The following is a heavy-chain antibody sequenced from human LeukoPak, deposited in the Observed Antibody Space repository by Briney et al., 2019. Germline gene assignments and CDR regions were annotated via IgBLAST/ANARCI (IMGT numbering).Heavy chain of an antibody. V-gene: IGHV1-46*01. J-gene: IGHJ5*02. D-gene: IGHD3-22*01. CDR1: GYTFSIYY. CDR3: ARSRGPYYYDSSGS. Sequence: ASVTVSCKASGYTFSIYYMHWVRQAPGQGLEWVGIINPSGTSTSYAQKFQGRVTVTREMSTSTVYMELSSLRSEDTAVYYCARSRGPYYYDSSGSWGQGTLVTVSS. CDR2: INPSGTST.